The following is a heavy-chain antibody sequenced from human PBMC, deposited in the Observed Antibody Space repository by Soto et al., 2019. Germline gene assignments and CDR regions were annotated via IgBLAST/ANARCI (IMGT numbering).Heavy chain of an antibody. D-gene: IGHD3-22*01. V-gene: IGHV1-69*01. J-gene: IGHJ6*02. CDR2: IIPIFASA. CDR1: GGTLSNYA. Sequence: QVQLVQSGAEVKKPGSSVKVSCKASGGTLSNYAISWVRQAPGQGLEWMGVIIPIFASANYAQRFQGRLMITADESTSTAYMELSSLRSEYTAVYYCAKDHVVGHSYYGMDVWGQGTTVTVSS. CDR3: AKDHVVGHSYYGMDV.